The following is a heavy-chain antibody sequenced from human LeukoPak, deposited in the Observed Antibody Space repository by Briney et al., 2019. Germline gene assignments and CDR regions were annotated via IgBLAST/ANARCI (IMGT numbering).Heavy chain of an antibody. CDR2: ISGSGGST. CDR3: AKETSIVVVVAAGGFDY. CDR1: GFTFSSYA. J-gene: IGHJ4*02. Sequence: GGSLRLSCAASGFTFSSYAMSWVRQAPGKGLEWVSAISGSGGSTYYAASVKGRFTISRDNSKNTLYLQMNSLRAEDTAVYYCAKETSIVVVVAAGGFDYWGQGTLVTVSS. V-gene: IGHV3-23*01. D-gene: IGHD2-15*01.